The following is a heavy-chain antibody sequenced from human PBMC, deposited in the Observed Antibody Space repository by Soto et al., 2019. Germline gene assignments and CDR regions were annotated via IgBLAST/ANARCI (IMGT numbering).Heavy chain of an antibody. D-gene: IGHD3-22*01. J-gene: IGHJ4*02. CDR1: GFTFSSYA. V-gene: IGHV3-30-3*01. CDR3: ASYYYDSSGYNPTHFDY. CDR2: ISYDGSNK. Sequence: QVQLVESGGGVVQPGRSLRLSCAASGFTFSSYAMHWVRQAPGKGLEWVAVISYDGSNKYYAESVKGRFTISRDNSKNTLYLQMNSLRAEDTAVYYCASYYYDSSGYNPTHFDYWGQGTLVTVSS.